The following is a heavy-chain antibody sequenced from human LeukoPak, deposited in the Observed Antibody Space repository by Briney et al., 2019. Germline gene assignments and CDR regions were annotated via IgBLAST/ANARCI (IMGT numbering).Heavy chain of an antibody. Sequence: GGSLRLSCAASGLTFSGFTMNWVRQAPGKGLEWISSISSSSTYIYYSDSVKGRFTISRDNAKKSLYLQMNSLRVEDTAVYYCARESSFSAALDYWGQGTLVTVSS. CDR2: ISSSSTYI. D-gene: IGHD2-2*01. J-gene: IGHJ4*02. CDR1: GLTFSGFT. CDR3: ARESSFSAALDY. V-gene: IGHV3-21*01.